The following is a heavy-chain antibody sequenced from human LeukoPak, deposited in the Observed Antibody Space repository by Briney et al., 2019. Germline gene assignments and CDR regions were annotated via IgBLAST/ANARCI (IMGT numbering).Heavy chain of an antibody. Sequence: GGSLRLSCVASRFNFRNYGMHWVRQAPGKGLEWVAVISYDGNNKYYADSVKGRFTVSRDKNTLYLQLNSLRPEDTAVYYCAKDRGGPGAYYFDYWGQGTLVAVSS. CDR1: RFNFRNYG. CDR2: ISYDGNNK. V-gene: IGHV3-30*18. J-gene: IGHJ4*02. D-gene: IGHD2-15*01. CDR3: AKDRGGPGAYYFDY.